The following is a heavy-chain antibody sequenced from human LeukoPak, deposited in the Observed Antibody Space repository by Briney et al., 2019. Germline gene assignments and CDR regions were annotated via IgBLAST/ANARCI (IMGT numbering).Heavy chain of an antibody. Sequence: GGSLRLSCAASGFTFSDYYMSWIRQAPGKGLEWVSCISSSGSTIYYADSVKGRFTISRDNAKNSLYLQMNSLRAEDTAVYYCARAPNWNDVSFDYWGQGTLVTVSS. CDR2: ISSSGSTI. D-gene: IGHD1-20*01. CDR3: ARAPNWNDVSFDY. V-gene: IGHV3-11*01. CDR1: GFTFSDYY. J-gene: IGHJ4*02.